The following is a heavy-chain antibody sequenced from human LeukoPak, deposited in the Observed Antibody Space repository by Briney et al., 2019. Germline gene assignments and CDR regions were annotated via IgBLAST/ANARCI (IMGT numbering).Heavy chain of an antibody. Sequence: ASVKASCKASGYTFTNYGISWVRQAPGQGLEWMGWVSTYNDNTNYAQKLQGRVTMTTDTSATTAYMELRSLRSEDTAVYYCARDYRAQKGGDDYGDDYWGQGTLVIVSS. D-gene: IGHD4-17*01. J-gene: IGHJ4*02. CDR1: GYTFTNYG. V-gene: IGHV1-18*04. CDR3: ARDYRAQKGGDDYGDDY. CDR2: VSTYNDNT.